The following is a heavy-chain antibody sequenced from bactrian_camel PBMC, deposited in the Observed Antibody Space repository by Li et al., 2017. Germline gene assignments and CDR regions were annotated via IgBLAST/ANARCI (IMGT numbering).Heavy chain of an antibody. V-gene: IGHV3S40*01. CDR1: GFPFRIND. CDR3: AAGSVVGGIY. CDR2: ISGGGMT. Sequence: VQLVESGGGLVQPGGSLRLSCAASGFPFRINDITWVRQVAGKGFEWVSGISGGGMTYYADSMEGRFTVSRDNATNTLYLLMNSLKTEDTAVYYCAAGSVVGGIYWGQGTQVTVS. D-gene: IGHD5*01. J-gene: IGHJ4*01.